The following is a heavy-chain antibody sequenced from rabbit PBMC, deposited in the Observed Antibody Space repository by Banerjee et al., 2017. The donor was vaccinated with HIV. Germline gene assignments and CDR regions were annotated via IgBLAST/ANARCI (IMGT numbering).Heavy chain of an antibody. Sequence: QSLEESGGDLVKPGASLTLTCTASGFSFSSNAMCWVRQAPGKGLEWIACIDAGSNDNTYYASWAKGRFAISKTSSTTVTLQMTSLTAADTATYFCAGEREYAFNLWGPGTLVTVS. CDR2: IDAGSNDNT. J-gene: IGHJ4*01. CDR3: AGEREYAFNL. V-gene: IGHV1S40*01. CDR1: GFSFSSNA.